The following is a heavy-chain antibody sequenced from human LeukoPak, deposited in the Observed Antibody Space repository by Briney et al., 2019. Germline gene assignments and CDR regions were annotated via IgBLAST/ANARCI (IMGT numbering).Heavy chain of an antibody. CDR2: INHSGST. Sequence: SETLSLTCAVYGGSFSGYYWSWIRQPPGKGLEWIGEINHSGSTNYNPSLKSRVTISVDTSKNQFSLKLSSVTAADTAVYYCARGSTRRSPRPFDYWGQGTLVTVSS. CDR1: GGSFSGYY. D-gene: IGHD1-26*01. J-gene: IGHJ4*02. V-gene: IGHV4-34*01. CDR3: ARGSTRRSPRPFDY.